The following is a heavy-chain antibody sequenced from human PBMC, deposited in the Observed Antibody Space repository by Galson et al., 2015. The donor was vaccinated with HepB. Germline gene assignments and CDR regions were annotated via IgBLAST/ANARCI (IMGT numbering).Heavy chain of an antibody. Sequence: SVKVSCKASGYTFTGYYMHWVRQAPGQGLEWMGWINPNSGGTNYAQKFQGWVTMTRDTSISTAYMELSRLRSDDTAVYYCARVGDGYSSGWYDYWGQGTLVTVSS. CDR2: INPNSGGT. J-gene: IGHJ4*02. CDR3: ARVGDGYSSGWYDY. CDR1: GYTFTGYY. D-gene: IGHD6-19*01. V-gene: IGHV1-2*04.